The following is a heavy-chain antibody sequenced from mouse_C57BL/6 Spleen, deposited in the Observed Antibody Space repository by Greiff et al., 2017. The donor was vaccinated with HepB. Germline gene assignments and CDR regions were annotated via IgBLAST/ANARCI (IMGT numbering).Heavy chain of an antibody. Sequence: QVQLQQPGAELVKPGASVKLSCKASGYTFTSYWMQWVKQRPGQGLEWIGEIDPSDSYTNYNQKFKGKATLTVDTSSSTAYMQLSSLTSEDSAVYYCARSTGTPWYFDVWGTGTTVTVSS. CDR2: IDPSDSYT. J-gene: IGHJ1*03. CDR1: GYTFTSYW. D-gene: IGHD4-1*01. CDR3: ARSTGTPWYFDV. V-gene: IGHV1-50*01.